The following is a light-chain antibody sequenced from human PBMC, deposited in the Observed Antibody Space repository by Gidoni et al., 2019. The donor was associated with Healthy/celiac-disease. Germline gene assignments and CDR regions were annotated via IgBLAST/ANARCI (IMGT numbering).Light chain of an antibody. Sequence: EIVFTPSPATLSLSPGERATLSCRASQSVSSYLAWYQQKPGQAPRLLIYDASNRATGIPARFSGSGSGTDFTLTISSLEPEDFAVYYCKQRSNWPLTFGGGTKVEIK. J-gene: IGKJ4*01. V-gene: IGKV3-11*01. CDR2: DAS. CDR1: QSVSSY. CDR3: KQRSNWPLT.